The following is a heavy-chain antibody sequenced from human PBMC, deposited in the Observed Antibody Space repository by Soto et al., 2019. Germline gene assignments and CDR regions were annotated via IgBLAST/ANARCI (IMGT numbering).Heavy chain of an antibody. D-gene: IGHD6-19*01. Sequence: QVQLVESGGGVVQPGRSLRLSCAASGFTFSSYGMHWVRQAPGKGLEWVAVISYDGSNKYYADSVKGRFTISRDNSKNTLYLQMNSLRAEDTAVYYCAKDLTRQWLLYYYYGMDVWGQGTTVTVSS. CDR3: AKDLTRQWLLYYYYGMDV. V-gene: IGHV3-30*18. J-gene: IGHJ6*02. CDR1: GFTFSSYG. CDR2: ISYDGSNK.